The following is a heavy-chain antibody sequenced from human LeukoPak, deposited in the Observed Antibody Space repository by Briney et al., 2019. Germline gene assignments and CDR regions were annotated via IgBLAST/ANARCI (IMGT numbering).Heavy chain of an antibody. CDR2: ISGMTDST. CDR1: GFTFTTYA. J-gene: IGHJ4*02. Sequence: PGGSLRLSCAASGFTFTTYAMSWVRQAPGKGLEWVSGISGMTDSTYYADSVKGRFTISRDNSKNTLYLQMNSLRAEDTAVYYCARAGYSSSWYGLPAPFDYWGQGTLVTVSS. CDR3: ARAGYSSSWYGLPAPFDY. D-gene: IGHD6-13*01. V-gene: IGHV3-23*01.